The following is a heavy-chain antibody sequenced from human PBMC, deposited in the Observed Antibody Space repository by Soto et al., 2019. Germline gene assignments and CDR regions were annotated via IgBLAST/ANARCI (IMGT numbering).Heavy chain of an antibody. V-gene: IGHV1-8*01. J-gene: IGHJ4*02. Sequence: ASVKVSCKASGYTFTSYDINWVRQATGQGLEWMGWMNPNSGSTVYAQKFQGRVTMTRNTSISTAYMELSSLRSEDTAVYYCARDKPYDSSGYYYFDYWGQGTLVTVSS. CDR3: ARDKPYDSSGYYYFDY. CDR1: GYTFTSYD. D-gene: IGHD3-22*01. CDR2: MNPNSGST.